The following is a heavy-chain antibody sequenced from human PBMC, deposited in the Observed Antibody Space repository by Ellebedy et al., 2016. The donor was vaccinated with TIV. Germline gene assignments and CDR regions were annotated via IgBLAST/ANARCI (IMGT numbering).Heavy chain of an antibody. J-gene: IGHJ4*02. V-gene: IGHV3-74*01. Sequence: PGGSLRLSCAASGFTFSDYWMHWVRQAPGKGLMWVSRIKGDGIGATYTDSVKGRFTISRDNAKNTLYLEINSLRAEDTAVYFCARSRGVSYWGQGTLVTVSS. D-gene: IGHD2-8*01. CDR1: GFTFSDYW. CDR2: IKGDGIGA. CDR3: ARSRGVSY.